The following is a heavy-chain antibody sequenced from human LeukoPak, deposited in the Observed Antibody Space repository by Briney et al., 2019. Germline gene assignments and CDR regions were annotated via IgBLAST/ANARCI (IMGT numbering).Heavy chain of an antibody. V-gene: IGHV3-9*01. CDR2: ISWNSGSI. CDR3: AKDTIAVAGTGAFDY. Sequence: GGSLRLSCAASGFTFSSYSMNWVRQAPGKGLEWVSGISWNSGSIGYADSVKGRFTISRDNAKNSLYLQMNSLRAEDTALYYCAKDTIAVAGTGAFDYWGQGTLVTVSS. J-gene: IGHJ4*02. CDR1: GFTFSSYS. D-gene: IGHD6-19*01.